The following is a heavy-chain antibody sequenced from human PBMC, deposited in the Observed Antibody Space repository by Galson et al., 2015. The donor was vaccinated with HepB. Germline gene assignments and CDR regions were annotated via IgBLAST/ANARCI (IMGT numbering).Heavy chain of an antibody. J-gene: IGHJ3*02. CDR1: GFTFSNHW. V-gene: IGHV3-74*01. CDR2: ISSDGTST. Sequence: SLRLSCAASGFTFSNHWMHWVRQAPGRGLVWVSRISSDGTSTTYADSVKGRFTVSRDNAKNTLYLQMNSLRAEDTAVYYCARDFGDNWGAFDIWGQGTMVTVSS. CDR3: ARDFGDNWGAFDI. D-gene: IGHD7-27*01.